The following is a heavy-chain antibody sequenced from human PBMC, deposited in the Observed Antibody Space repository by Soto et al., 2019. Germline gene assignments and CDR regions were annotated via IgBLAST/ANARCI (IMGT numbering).Heavy chain of an antibody. CDR3: ARGAYSDNSGYYV. CDR1: GFTFSDYY. J-gene: IGHJ3*01. V-gene: IGHV3-11*01. Sequence: QVQLVESGGGLVQPGGSLRLSCTTSGFTFSDYYMSYIRQAPGKGLEWVSYIGSSGHTIYYADSVKGRFTISRDNAKKSLYLQMNSLRAEDTAVYYCARGAYSDNSGYYVWGQGTMVTVSS. D-gene: IGHD3-22*01. CDR2: IGSSGHTI.